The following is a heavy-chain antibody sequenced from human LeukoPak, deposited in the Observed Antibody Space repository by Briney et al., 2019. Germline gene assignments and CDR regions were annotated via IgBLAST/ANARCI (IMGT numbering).Heavy chain of an antibody. Sequence: PGGSLRLSCGASGFTFSNQSMIWVRQAPGKGLEWVSAISGSGGSTYYADSVKGRFTISRDNSKNTLYLQMNSLRAEDTAVYYCAKDKVCRWATVVTPYAFDIWGQGTMVTVSS. CDR1: GFTFSNQS. J-gene: IGHJ3*02. D-gene: IGHD4-23*01. CDR3: AKDKVCRWATVVTPYAFDI. V-gene: IGHV3-23*01. CDR2: ISGSGGST.